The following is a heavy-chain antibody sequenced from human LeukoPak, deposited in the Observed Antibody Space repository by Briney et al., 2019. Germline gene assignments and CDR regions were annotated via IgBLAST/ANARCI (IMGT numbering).Heavy chain of an antibody. Sequence: GESLKISCKGSGYSFTSYWIGWVRQMPGKGLEWMGIIYPGDSDTRYSPSFQGQVTISADKSISTAYLQWSSLKASDTAMYYCARPGSTSCYGRCSFDYWGQGTLVTVSS. J-gene: IGHJ4*02. V-gene: IGHV5-51*01. D-gene: IGHD2-2*01. CDR3: ARPGSTSCYGRCSFDY. CDR1: GYSFTSYW. CDR2: IYPGDSDT.